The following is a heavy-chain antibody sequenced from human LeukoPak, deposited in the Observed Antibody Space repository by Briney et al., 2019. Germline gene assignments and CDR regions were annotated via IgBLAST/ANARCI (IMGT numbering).Heavy chain of an antibody. CDR2: INPNSGGT. CDR3: ARDFKGRTYYYDRSAYPGGD. J-gene: IGHJ4*02. CDR1: GYTFTGYY. Sequence: ASVKVSCKASGYTFTGYYMHWVRQAPGQGLEWMGWINPNSGGTNYAQKFQGRVTMTRDTSISTAYMELSRLTSDDTAVYYCARDFKGRTYYYDRSAYPGGDWGQGTLVTVSS. V-gene: IGHV1-2*02. D-gene: IGHD3-22*01.